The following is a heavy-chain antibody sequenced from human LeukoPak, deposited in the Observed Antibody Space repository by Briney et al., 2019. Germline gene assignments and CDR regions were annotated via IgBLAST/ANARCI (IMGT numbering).Heavy chain of an antibody. CDR3: ARAHLEWYLDL. J-gene: IGHJ2*01. CDR1: GFMFNAYW. V-gene: IGHV3-7*01. Sequence: GESLRLSCTGSGFMFNAYWMSWVRKAPGMGLEWVGKIRQDGGEIFYVDSVRGRFTISRDNAKNSVYLQLNSLRAEDTAVYYCARAHLEWYLDLWGRGTLVTVSS. CDR2: IRQDGGEI.